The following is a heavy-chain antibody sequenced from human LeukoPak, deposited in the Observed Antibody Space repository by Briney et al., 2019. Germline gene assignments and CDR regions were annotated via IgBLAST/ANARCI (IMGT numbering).Heavy chain of an antibody. CDR2: MNPNSGNT. V-gene: IGHV1-8*01. D-gene: IGHD3-9*01. J-gene: IGHJ6*03. CDR3: ARGGDWLHGLRYFDWLAIGWYYMDV. CDR1: GYTFTSYD. Sequence: GASVKVSCKASGYTFTSYDINWVRQATGQGLGWMGWMNPNSGNTGYAQKFQGRVTMTRNTSISTAYMELSSLRSEDTAVYYCARGGDWLHGLRYFDWLAIGWYYMDVWGKGTTVTISS.